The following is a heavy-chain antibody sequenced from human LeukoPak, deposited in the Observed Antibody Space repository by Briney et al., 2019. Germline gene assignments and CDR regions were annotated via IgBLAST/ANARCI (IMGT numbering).Heavy chain of an antibody. J-gene: IGHJ6*02. CDR3: ARCKPRRGAVAGETGHYYYYGMDV. CDR1: GYTFTSYG. Sequence: ASVKVSCKASGYTFTSYGISWVRQAPGQGLEWMGWISAYNGNTNYAQKFQGRVTITRDTSASTAYMELSSLRSEDTAVYYCARCKPRRGAVAGETGHYYYYGMDVWGQGTTVTVSS. V-gene: IGHV1-18*01. CDR2: ISAYNGNT. D-gene: IGHD6-19*01.